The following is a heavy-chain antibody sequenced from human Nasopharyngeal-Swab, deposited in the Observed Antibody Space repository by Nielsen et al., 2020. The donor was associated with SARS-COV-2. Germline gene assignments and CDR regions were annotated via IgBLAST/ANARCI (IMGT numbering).Heavy chain of an antibody. V-gene: IGHV3-9*01. CDR2: ISWNSGSI. CDR3: AKDQYYDILTGPGDAFDI. Sequence: SLKISCAASGFTFDDYAMHWVRQAPVKGLEWVSGISWNSGSIGYADSVKGRFTISRDNAKNSLYLQMNSLRAEDTALYYCAKDQYYDILTGPGDAFDIWGQGTMVTVSS. J-gene: IGHJ3*02. CDR1: GFTFDDYA. D-gene: IGHD3-9*01.